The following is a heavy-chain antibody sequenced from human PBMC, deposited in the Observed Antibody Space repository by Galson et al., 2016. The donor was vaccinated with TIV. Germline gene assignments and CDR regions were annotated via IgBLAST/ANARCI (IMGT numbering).Heavy chain of an antibody. CDR2: VYYNGKT. D-gene: IGHD6-13*01. Sequence: ETLSLTCSVSGGSVSRGTYYWSWLRQSPGKRLEWIGYVYYNGKTNYNPSLKSRVNMSIDRSKNQFSLPLRSVTAADTAVYFCTRDPTYSNSWYWYFDLWGRGTLVAVSS. V-gene: IGHV4-61*01. J-gene: IGHJ2*01. CDR3: TRDPTYSNSWYWYFDL. CDR1: GGSVSRGTYY.